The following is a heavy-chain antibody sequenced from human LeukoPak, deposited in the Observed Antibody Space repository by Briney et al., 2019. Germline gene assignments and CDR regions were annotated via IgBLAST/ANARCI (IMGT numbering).Heavy chain of an antibody. D-gene: IGHD5-18*01. CDR3: AKETGGYNNWFDP. CDR1: GFTFSITW. CDR2: IRSKGDGGTT. Sequence: GGSLRLSCAASGFTFSITWMSWVRQAPGKGLEWVGRIRSKGDGGTTDYAAPVKGRFTISRDDSKNTLYLQMNSLRAEDTAVYYCAKETGGYNNWFDPWGQGTLVTVSS. V-gene: IGHV3-15*01. J-gene: IGHJ5*02.